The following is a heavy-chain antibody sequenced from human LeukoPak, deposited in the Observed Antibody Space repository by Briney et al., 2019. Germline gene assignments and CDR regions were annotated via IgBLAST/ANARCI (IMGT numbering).Heavy chain of an antibody. CDR2: ISYSGST. J-gene: IGHJ4*02. D-gene: IGHD3-10*01. V-gene: IGHV4-59*01. CDR3: ARDGGYGSGPSF. Sequence: SETLSLTCTVFGGSISSYNWSWIRQPPGKGLEWIGYISYSGSTNYNPSLKSRVTISVDTSNNQFSLKLSSMTAADTAVYYCARDGGYGSGPSFWGQGTLVTVSS. CDR1: GGSISSYN.